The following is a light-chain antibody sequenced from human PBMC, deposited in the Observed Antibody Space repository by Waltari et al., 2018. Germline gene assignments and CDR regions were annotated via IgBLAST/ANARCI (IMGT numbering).Light chain of an antibody. V-gene: IGLV3-19*01. CDR2: GRN. J-gene: IGLJ1*01. CDR3: NSRDSSGSHYV. Sequence: SSELTQDPAVSVALGQTVRITCQGDSLRRTYASWYQQKSGQAPILVIYGRNNRPSGIPDRFSGSSSGHSASLTITGAQAEDEADYYCNSRDSSGSHYVFGAGTKVTVL. CDR1: SLRRTY.